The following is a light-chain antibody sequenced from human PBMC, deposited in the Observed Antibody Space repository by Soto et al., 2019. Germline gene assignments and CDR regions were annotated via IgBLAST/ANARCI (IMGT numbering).Light chain of an antibody. V-gene: IGKV3-20*01. CDR3: QQYGNAPIT. J-gene: IGKJ5*01. CDR2: GAS. CDR1: QRVGSNY. Sequence: PGESVSLSCRASQRVGSNYLAWFQQKPGQTSRLLISGASTRATGIPDRFSGSGSGTDFTLTINRLEPEDFAVYYCQQYGNAPITFGQGTRLEIK.